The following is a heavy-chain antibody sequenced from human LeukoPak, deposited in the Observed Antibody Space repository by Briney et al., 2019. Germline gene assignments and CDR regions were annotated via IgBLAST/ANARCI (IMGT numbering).Heavy chain of an antibody. Sequence: RSSETLSLTCAVSGGSISSSNWWSWVRQPPGKGLEWIGEINHSGSTNYNPSLKSRVTISVDTSKNQFSLKLNSVTATDTAVYYCARHYGPWGQGTLVTVSS. V-gene: IGHV4-4*02. J-gene: IGHJ4*02. CDR3: ARHYGP. D-gene: IGHD3-16*01. CDR2: INHSGST. CDR1: GGSISSSNW.